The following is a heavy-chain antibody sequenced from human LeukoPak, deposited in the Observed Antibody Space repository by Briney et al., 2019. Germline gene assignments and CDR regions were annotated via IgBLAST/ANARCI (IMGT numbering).Heavy chain of an antibody. CDR3: ARDGPNSSSWYKPPFDY. Sequence: ASVKVSCKASGYTFTSYYMHWVRQAPGQGLEWMGIINPSGGSTSYAQKFQGRVTMTRDMSTSTVYMELSSLRSEDTAVYYCARDGPNSSSWYKPPFDYWGQGTLVTVSS. J-gene: IGHJ4*02. V-gene: IGHV1-46*01. D-gene: IGHD6-13*01. CDR2: INPSGGST. CDR1: GYTFTSYY.